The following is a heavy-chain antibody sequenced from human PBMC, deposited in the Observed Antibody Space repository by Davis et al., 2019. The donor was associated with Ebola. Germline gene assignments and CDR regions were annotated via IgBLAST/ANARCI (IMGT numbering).Heavy chain of an antibody. CDR3: TRERDWGEHIDY. CDR1: GFNLGDYA. Sequence: PGGSLRLSCQGSGFNLGDYAVSWFRQAPGKGLEWVGFIRGIGYGGTIEYGASVKGRFTFSRDDSKSIAYLQMNSLKTEDTAVYFCTRERDWGEHIDYWGQGTLVTVSS. J-gene: IGHJ4*02. V-gene: IGHV3-49*03. CDR2: IRGIGYGGTI. D-gene: IGHD7-27*01.